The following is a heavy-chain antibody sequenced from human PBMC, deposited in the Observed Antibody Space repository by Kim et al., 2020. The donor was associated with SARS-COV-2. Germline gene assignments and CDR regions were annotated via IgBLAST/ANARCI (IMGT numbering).Heavy chain of an antibody. D-gene: IGHD2-2*01. CDR3: ASSGLIVVVPVESENGAFDI. CDR1: GGSISSSSYY. CDR2: IYYSGST. J-gene: IGHJ3*02. V-gene: IGHV4-39*01. Sequence: SETLSLTCTVSGGSISSSSYYWGWIRQPPGKGLEWIGSIYYSGSTYYNPSLKSRVTISVDTSKNQFSLKLSSVTAADTAVYYCASSGLIVVVPVESENGAFDIWGQGTMVTVSS.